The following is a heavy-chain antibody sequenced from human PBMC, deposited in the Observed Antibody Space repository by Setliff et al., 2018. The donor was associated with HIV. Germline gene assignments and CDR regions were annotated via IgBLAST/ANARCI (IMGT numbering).Heavy chain of an antibody. J-gene: IGHJ6*03. CDR1: GYTFTRYS. D-gene: IGHD3-22*01. Sequence: ASVKVSCKASGYTFTRYSIHWVRQAPGQGLEWMGVINPSGGSTTYAHKFQGRVTMTRDTSTSTVYMELSSLRSEDTAVYYCARVSLEFDYDFRQGYYYYYMDVWGKGTTVTVSS. CDR2: INPSGGST. V-gene: IGHV1-46*01. CDR3: ARVSLEFDYDFRQGYYYYYMDV.